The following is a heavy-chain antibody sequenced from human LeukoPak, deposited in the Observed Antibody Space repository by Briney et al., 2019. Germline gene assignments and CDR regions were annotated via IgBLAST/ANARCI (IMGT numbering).Heavy chain of an antibody. CDR1: GFTFRSYA. CDR2: ISYDGSNK. J-gene: IGHJ4*02. V-gene: IGHV3-30-3*01. D-gene: IGHD2-2*01. CDR3: ARDVLEVPVVMLAY. Sequence: GGSLRLSCAASGFTFRSYAMHWVRQAPGKGLEWVAVISYDGSNKYYADSVKGRFTISRDNSKNTLYLQMNSLRAEDTAVYYCARDVLEVPVVMLAYWGQGTLVTVSS.